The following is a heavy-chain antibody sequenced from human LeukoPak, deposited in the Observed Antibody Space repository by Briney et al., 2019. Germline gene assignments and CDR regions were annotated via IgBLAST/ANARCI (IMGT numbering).Heavy chain of an antibody. D-gene: IGHD4-17*01. CDR2: INSDGSST. J-gene: IGHJ6*03. CDR1: GFTFSSYW. Sequence: GGSLRLSCAASGFTFSSYWMHWVRQAPGKGLVWVSRINSDGSSTSYADSVKGRFTISRDNSKNTLYLQMNSLITEDTAVYYCSATVTTSGYYHDYMDVWGTGTTV. V-gene: IGHV3-74*01. CDR3: SATVTTSGYYHDYMDV.